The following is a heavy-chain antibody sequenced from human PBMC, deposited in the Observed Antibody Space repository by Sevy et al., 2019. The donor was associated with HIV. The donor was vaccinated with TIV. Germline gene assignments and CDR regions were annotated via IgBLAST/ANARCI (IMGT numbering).Heavy chain of an antibody. J-gene: IGHJ6*02. D-gene: IGHD2-15*01. CDR2: ICPGDSDT. V-gene: IGHV5-51*01. CDR1: GYSFTSYW. CDR3: ARHRLYRPVVGGMDV. Sequence: GESLKISCKGSGYSFTSYWIGWVRQMPGKGLEWMGIICPGDSDTRYSPSFQGQVTISADKSISTAYLQWSSLKASDTAMYYCARHRLYRPVVGGMDVWGQGTTVTVSS.